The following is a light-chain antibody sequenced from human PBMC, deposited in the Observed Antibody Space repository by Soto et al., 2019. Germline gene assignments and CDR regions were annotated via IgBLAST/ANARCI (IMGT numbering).Light chain of an antibody. CDR2: EGS. Sequence: QSALTQPASVSASPGQSITISCTGTSSDVGSYNLVSWYQQHPGKAPKLMIYEGSKRPSGVSNRFSGSKSGNTASLTISGLQAGDEADYYCCSYAGSSTYVFGTGTKVAVL. CDR1: SSDVGSYNL. V-gene: IGLV2-23*01. J-gene: IGLJ1*01. CDR3: CSYAGSSTYV.